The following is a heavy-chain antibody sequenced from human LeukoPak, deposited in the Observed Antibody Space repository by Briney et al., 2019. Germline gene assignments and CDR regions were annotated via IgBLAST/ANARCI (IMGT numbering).Heavy chain of an antibody. CDR2: VYHSGDT. Sequence: SGTLSLTCAVSGGSIRDKNWWSWVRQSPGKGLEWIGEVYHSGDTNYNPSPQSRVTLSVDESKNQFSLKLKSVSAADTAIYYCARDCSGGSCPSGGQDVFDMWGQGTMVTVSS. J-gene: IGHJ3*02. CDR1: GGSIRDKNW. D-gene: IGHD2-15*01. CDR3: ARDCSGGSCPSGGQDVFDM. V-gene: IGHV4-4*02.